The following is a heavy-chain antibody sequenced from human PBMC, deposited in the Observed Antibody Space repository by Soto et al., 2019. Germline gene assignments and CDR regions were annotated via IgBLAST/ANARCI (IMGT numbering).Heavy chain of an antibody. Sequence: GGSLRLSCAASGFTVSSNYMSWVRQAPGKGLEWVSVIYSGGSTYYADSVKGRFTISRDNSKNTLYLQMNSLRAEDTAVYYCAINIGYSSSWYPNWGQGTLVTVSS. V-gene: IGHV3-53*01. CDR3: AINIGYSSSWYPN. CDR2: IYSGGST. CDR1: GFTVSSNY. J-gene: IGHJ4*02. D-gene: IGHD6-13*01.